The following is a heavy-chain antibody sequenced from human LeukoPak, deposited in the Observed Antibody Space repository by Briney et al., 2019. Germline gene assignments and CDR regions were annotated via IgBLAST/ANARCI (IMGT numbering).Heavy chain of an antibody. D-gene: IGHD4-17*01. CDR3: ATGGADYGDYEDAFDI. CDR1: GYTLTELS. J-gene: IGHJ3*02. V-gene: IGHV1-24*01. CDR2: FDPEDGET. Sequence: EASVKVSCKVSGYTLTELSMHWVRPAPGKGLEGMGGFDPEDGETIYAQKFQGRVTMTEDTSTDTAYMELSSLRSEDTAVYYCATGGADYGDYEDAFDIWGQGTMVTVSS.